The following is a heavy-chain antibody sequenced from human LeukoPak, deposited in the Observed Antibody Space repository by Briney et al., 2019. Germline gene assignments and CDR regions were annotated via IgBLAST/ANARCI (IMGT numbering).Heavy chain of an antibody. V-gene: IGHV4-38-2*01. J-gene: IGHJ4*02. CDR3: ARAPDCSGGSCYSPFFDY. CDR1: GYSISSGYY. Sequence: SETLSLTCAVSGYSISSGYYWGWIRQPPGKGLEWIGYIYRGGSTYYNPSLKSRVTISEDRSKNQFSLRLTSVTAADTAVYYCARAPDCSGGSCYSPFFDYWGQGTLVTVSS. D-gene: IGHD2-15*01. CDR2: IYRGGST.